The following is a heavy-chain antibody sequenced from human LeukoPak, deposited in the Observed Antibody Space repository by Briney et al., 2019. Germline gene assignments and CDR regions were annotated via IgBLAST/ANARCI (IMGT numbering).Heavy chain of an antibody. CDR2: IYYSGST. J-gene: IGHJ4*01. CDR1: GGSISSGGYY. CDR3: ARGVFYLDN. D-gene: IGHD3-16*01. Sequence: SETLSLTCTVSGGSISSGGYYWSWIRQHPGKGLEWIGYIYYSGSTYYNSSLKSRVTISVDTSKNQFSLKLSSVTAADPAVYSWARGVFYLDNGGQEPWSPSPQ. V-gene: IGHV4-31*03.